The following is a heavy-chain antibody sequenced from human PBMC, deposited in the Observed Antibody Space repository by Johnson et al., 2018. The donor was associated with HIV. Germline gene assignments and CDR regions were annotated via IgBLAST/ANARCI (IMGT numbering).Heavy chain of an antibody. CDR3: SKESAFDI. Sequence: QVQLVESGGGVVQPGRSLRLSCAASGFTFSSYGMHWVRQAPGKGLEWVAVISYDGSNKYYADSVKGRFTISRDNSKNTLYLQINSLRAEDTAVYYCSKESAFDIWGQGTMVTVSS. J-gene: IGHJ3*02. V-gene: IGHV3-30*18. CDR2: ISYDGSNK. CDR1: GFTFSSYG.